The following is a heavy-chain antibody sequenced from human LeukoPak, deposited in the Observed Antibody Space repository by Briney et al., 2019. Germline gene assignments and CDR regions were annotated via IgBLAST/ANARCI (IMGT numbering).Heavy chain of an antibody. D-gene: IGHD2-2*01. CDR3: AREVVAENWFDP. J-gene: IGHJ5*02. V-gene: IGHV1-18*01. CDR2: ISAYNGNT. Sequence: GASVKVSCKASGYTFTSYGTSWVRQAPGQGFEWMGCISAYNGNTNYAQKLQGRVTMTTDTSTSTAYMELRSLRSDDTAVYYCAREVVAENWFDPWGQGTLVTVSS. CDR1: GYTFTSYG.